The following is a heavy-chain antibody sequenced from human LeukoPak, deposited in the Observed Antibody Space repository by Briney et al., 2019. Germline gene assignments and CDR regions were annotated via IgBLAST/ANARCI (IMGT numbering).Heavy chain of an antibody. V-gene: IGHV4-38-2*02. CDR3: AERGSGWYFHN. D-gene: IGHD6-19*01. Sequence: SETLSLTCTVSGYSISSGYFWGWIRQPPGKGLEWIGTIYNSGSTYYNASLESRVTISVDTSKNQFSLKLSSVTAADTAVYYCAERGSGWYFHNWGQGTLVTVSS. CDR2: IYNSGST. CDR1: GYSISSGYF. J-gene: IGHJ4*02.